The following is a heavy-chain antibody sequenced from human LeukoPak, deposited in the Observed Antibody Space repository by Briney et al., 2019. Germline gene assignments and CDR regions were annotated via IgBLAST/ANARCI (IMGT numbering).Heavy chain of an antibody. CDR1: GGSISSYY. CDR3: AITILTGYYNGYYYYGMDV. J-gene: IGHJ6*02. Sequence: SETPSLTCTVSGGSISSYYWSWIRQPAGKGLEWIGRIYTSGSTNYNPSLKSRVTMSVDTSKNQFSLKLSSVTAADTAVYYCAITILTGYYNGYYYYGMDVWGQGTTVTVSS. D-gene: IGHD3-9*01. CDR2: IYTSGST. V-gene: IGHV4-4*07.